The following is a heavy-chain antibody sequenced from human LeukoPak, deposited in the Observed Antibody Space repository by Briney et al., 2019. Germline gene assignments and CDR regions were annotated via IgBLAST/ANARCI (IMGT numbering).Heavy chain of an antibody. CDR2: IYYSGST. CDR1: GGSISDSSSY. J-gene: IGHJ4*02. Sequence: KPSETLSLTCTVSGGSISDSSSYWGWIRQPPGKGLERVASIYYSGSTYYNPSLKSRVSISVDTSKNQFSLKLSSVTAADTAVYYCVRRNYYFDYWGQGTLVTVSS. V-gene: IGHV4-39*01. CDR3: VRRNYYFDY.